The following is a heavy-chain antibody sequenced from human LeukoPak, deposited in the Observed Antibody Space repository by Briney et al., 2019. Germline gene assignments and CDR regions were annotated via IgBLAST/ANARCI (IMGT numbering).Heavy chain of an antibody. CDR1: GFAINTNY. CDR3: AKLSFYFDF. J-gene: IGHJ4*02. CDR2: TYFGGTT. V-gene: IGHV3-53*01. D-gene: IGHD1-7*01. Sequence: GGSLRLSCVASGFAINTNYMNWVRQAPGKELEWVSITYFGGTTYYADSVKGRFTISRDNSKNTLYLQMNSLRADDTAVYYCAKLSFYFDFWGQGTLVTVSS.